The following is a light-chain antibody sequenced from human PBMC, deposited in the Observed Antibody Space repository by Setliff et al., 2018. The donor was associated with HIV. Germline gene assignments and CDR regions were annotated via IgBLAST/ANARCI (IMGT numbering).Light chain of an antibody. J-gene: IGLJ1*01. CDR1: SSDVGGSNH. CDR2: DVN. V-gene: IGLV2-14*01. Sequence: QSALAQPASVSGSPGQSITISCAGTSSDVGGSNHVFWYQQYPGKVPRLIIYDVNNRLSGVSNRFPGSKSGNTASLTISGLQADDEVDYYCSSYTSSSTLVFGTGTKVTVL. CDR3: SSYTSSSTLV.